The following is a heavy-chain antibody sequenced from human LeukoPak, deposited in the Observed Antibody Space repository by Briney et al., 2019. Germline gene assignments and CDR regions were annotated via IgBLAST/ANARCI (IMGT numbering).Heavy chain of an antibody. J-gene: IGHJ5*02. Sequence: SETLSLTCTVSGGSISSSSYYWGWIRQPPGKGLEWIGSIYYSGSTYYNPSLKSRVTISVDTSKNQFFLKLSSVTAADTAVYYCARCLIWGSGSLPSDPWGQGTLVTVSS. V-gene: IGHV4-39*07. CDR2: IYYSGST. CDR1: GGSISSSSYY. CDR3: ARCLIWGSGSLPSDP. D-gene: IGHD3-16*01.